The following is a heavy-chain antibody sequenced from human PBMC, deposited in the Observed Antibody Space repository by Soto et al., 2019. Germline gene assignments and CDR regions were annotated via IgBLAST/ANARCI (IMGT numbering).Heavy chain of an antibody. Sequence: ASVKVSCKASGYTFTSYGISWVRQAPGQGREWMGWISAYNGNTNYAQKLQGRVTMTTDTSTSTAYMELRSLRSDDTAVYYCARGCGGDCRFCGFCNWGQGTLVTVSS. D-gene: IGHD2-21*02. CDR2: ISAYNGNT. CDR3: ARGCGGDCRFCGFCN. CDR1: GYTFTSYG. V-gene: IGHV1-18*01. J-gene: IGHJ4*02.